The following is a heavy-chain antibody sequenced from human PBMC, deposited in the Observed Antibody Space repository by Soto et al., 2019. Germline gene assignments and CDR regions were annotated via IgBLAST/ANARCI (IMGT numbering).Heavy chain of an antibody. V-gene: IGHV3-64*01. Sequence: GGSLRLSCTASGFTFSSYSMHWVRQAPGKGLEYVSSIRNIGGSTHYGSSVKGRFTISRDNAKNSLYLQMNSLRAEDTAVYYCAALDTVMVKTAGYWGQRSLVTVSS. CDR3: AALDTVMVKTAGY. CDR2: IRNIGGST. CDR1: GFTFSSYS. J-gene: IGHJ4*02. D-gene: IGHD5-18*01.